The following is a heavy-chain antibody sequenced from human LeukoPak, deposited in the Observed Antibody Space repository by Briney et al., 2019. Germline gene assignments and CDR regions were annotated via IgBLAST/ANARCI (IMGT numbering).Heavy chain of an antibody. Sequence: QLGGSLRLSCAASGFTFNNYWMHWVRRAPGKGLVWVSRINTDGSSTGYADSVEGRFTISRDNAKNTLYLQMNSLRTEDTAVYYCARRTVAGSLDYWGQGSLVTVSS. D-gene: IGHD6-19*01. CDR1: GFTFNNYW. CDR3: ARRTVAGSLDY. V-gene: IGHV3-74*01. CDR2: INTDGSST. J-gene: IGHJ4*02.